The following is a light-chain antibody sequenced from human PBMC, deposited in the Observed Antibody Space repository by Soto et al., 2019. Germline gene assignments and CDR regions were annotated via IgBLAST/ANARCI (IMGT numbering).Light chain of an antibody. CDR2: GAS. CDR3: QQYHNWVT. V-gene: IGKV3D-15*01. J-gene: IGKJ4*01. Sequence: EIVMTQSPGTLSVSPGDRATLSCGASQSVSTNLAWYQQKPGQAPRLLIYGASTRATGIPARFSGSGSGTEFTLSISSLQSEDFAVYYCQQYHNWVTFGGGTKVEIK. CDR1: QSVSTN.